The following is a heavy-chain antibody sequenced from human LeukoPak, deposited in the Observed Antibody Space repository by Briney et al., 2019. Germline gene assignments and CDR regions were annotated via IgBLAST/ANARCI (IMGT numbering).Heavy chain of an antibody. V-gene: IGHV4-34*01. CDR1: GGSFSGYY. CDR2: IYYSGST. J-gene: IGHJ4*02. CDR3: ARFIGDSSGCYSAYFDY. Sequence: PSETLSLTCAVYGGSFSGYYWSWIRQPPGKGLEWIGYIYYSGSTNYNPSLKSRVTISVDTSKNQFSLKLSSVTAADTAVYYCARFIGDSSGCYSAYFDYWGQGTLVTVSS. D-gene: IGHD3-22*01.